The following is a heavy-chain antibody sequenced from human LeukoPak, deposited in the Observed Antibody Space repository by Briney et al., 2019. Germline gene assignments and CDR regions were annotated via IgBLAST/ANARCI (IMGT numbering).Heavy chain of an antibody. D-gene: IGHD4-17*01. CDR3: ARDPDYGDPGY. J-gene: IGHJ4*02. CDR2: IYSGGST. V-gene: IGHV3-53*01. Sequence: GGSLRLSCAASGFTVSSNYMSWVRQAPGKGLEWVSVIYSGGSTYYADSVKGRFTISRDNSKNTLYLQMNSLRAEDTAVCYCARDPDYGDPGYWGQGTLVTVSS. CDR1: GFTVSSNY.